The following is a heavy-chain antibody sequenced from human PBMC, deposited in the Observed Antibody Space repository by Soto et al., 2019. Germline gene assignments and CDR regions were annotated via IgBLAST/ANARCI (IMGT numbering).Heavy chain of an antibody. CDR3: VRHLYGMDV. V-gene: IGHV3-30-3*01. J-gene: IGHJ6*02. CDR1: GFTSSSYA. CDR2: ISYDGSNK. Sequence: QSGGSLRLSCAASGFTSSSYAMHWVRQAPGKGLEWVAVISYDGSNKYYADSVKGRFTISRDNSKNTLYLQMNSLRAEDTAVYYCVRHLYGMDVWGQGTTVTVSS.